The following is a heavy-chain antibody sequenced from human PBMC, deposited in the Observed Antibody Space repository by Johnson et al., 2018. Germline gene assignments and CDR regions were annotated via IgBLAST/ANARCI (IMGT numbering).Heavy chain of an antibody. CDR1: GDSMNNYY. CDR3: ARIIRGTAGRAFDI. J-gene: IGHJ3*02. Sequence: QVQLQESGPGLVKPSETLSLTCIVSGDSMNNYYWTWLRQSPGKGLEWIGYIYYSGSATYNPSLKSRIIIAVDTSQNRFSLTLRSVTAADTAIYYCARIIRGTAGRAFDIWGQGTMVTVSS. V-gene: IGHV4-59*01. D-gene: IGHD1-26*01. CDR2: IYYSGSA.